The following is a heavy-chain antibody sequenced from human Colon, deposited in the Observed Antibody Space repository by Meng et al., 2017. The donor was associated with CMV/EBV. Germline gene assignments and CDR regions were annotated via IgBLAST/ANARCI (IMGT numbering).Heavy chain of an antibody. V-gene: IGHV1-18*01. CDR2: ISVYNGNT. CDR1: GYMFANYG. J-gene: IGHJ6*02. Sequence: ASVKVSCKASGYMFANYGITWVRQAPGQGLEWMGWISVYNGNTDYSQKVQGRVTMTTDRSTSTAYMELRSLRSDDTAVYYCARDQGDCSSPSCYFYYYGLDVWGQGTMVTVSS. D-gene: IGHD2-2*01. CDR3: ARDQGDCSSPSCYFYYYGLDV.